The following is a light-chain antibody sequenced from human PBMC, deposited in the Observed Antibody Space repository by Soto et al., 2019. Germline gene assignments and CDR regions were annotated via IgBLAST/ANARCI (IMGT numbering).Light chain of an antibody. CDR3: QQYDNWPRT. Sequence: EIVMTQSPATLSVSPGERATLSCRASQSVTSNLAWYQQRPGQAPRVLIYGASTRAAGIPARFSGSGSGTEFTLTISSLQSEDFAVYYCQQYDNWPRTFGQGTKVDNK. CDR2: GAS. V-gene: IGKV3-15*01. J-gene: IGKJ1*01. CDR1: QSVTSN.